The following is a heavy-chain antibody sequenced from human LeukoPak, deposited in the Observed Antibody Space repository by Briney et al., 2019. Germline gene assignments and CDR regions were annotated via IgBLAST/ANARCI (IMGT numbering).Heavy chain of an antibody. CDR3: AKGSLRWLQLDSYNWFDP. D-gene: IGHD5-24*01. CDR2: ISGSGGST. Sequence: GGSLRLSCAASGFTFSSYGMSWVRQAPGKGLEWVSAISGSGGSTYYADSVKGRFTISRDNSKNTLYLQMNSLRAEDTAVYYCAKGSLRWLQLDSYNWFDPWGQGTLVTVSS. J-gene: IGHJ5*02. CDR1: GFTFSSYG. V-gene: IGHV3-23*01.